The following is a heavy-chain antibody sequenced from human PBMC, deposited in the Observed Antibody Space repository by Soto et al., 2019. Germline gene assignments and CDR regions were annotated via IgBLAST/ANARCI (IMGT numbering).Heavy chain of an antibody. V-gene: IGHV1-69*01. J-gene: IGHJ4*02. D-gene: IGHD1-26*01. CDR3: ANRPDVGVARGGSFDS. Sequence: QVQLVQSGAEVKKPGSSVKVSCKASGGTFSSYAISWVRQAPGQGLEWMGGIIPMFGTPNYAQRFEGRVTITADESTSTAYMELSSLRSEETAVYYCANRPDVGVARGGSFDSWGQGTLVTVSS. CDR1: GGTFSSYA. CDR2: IIPMFGTP.